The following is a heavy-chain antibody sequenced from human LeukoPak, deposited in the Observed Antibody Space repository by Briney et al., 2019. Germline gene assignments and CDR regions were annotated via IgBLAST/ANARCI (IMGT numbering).Heavy chain of an antibody. D-gene: IGHD2-15*01. CDR2: TYYRSKWYN. V-gene: IGHV6-1*01. CDR3: ARDLAWSDDAFHI. Sequence: SQTLSLTCAISGDSVSSNSAAWNWIRQSPSRGLEWVGRTYYRSKWYNDYAVSVKSRITINPDTSKTQFSLQLNSVPPDDTAVYYCARDLAWSDDAFHIWRRGTRVTVSS. J-gene: IGHJ3*02. CDR1: GDSVSSNSAA.